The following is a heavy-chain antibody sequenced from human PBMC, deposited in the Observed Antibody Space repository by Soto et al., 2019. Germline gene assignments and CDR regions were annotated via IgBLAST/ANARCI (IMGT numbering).Heavy chain of an antibody. V-gene: IGHV4-30-4*01. CDR3: AREPYDITGNRIDS. CDR1: GGSISGDYY. CDR2: VYHTGST. Sequence: SETLSLTCTVSGGSISGDYYWNWIRQAPGKCLEWIGYVYHTGSTYHNPSLKSRGSISVDTSNNQFSLKFSSVTSADTAVYFCAREPYDITGNRIDSWGQGITVTVSS. D-gene: IGHD3-22*01. J-gene: IGHJ5*01.